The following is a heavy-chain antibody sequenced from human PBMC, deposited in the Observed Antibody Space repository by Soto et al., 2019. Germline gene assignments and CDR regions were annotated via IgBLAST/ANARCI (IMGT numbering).Heavy chain of an antibody. J-gene: IGHJ3*02. CDR3: ARAAYCGGDCYQDAFDI. CDR1: GGSFSGYY. Sequence: PSETLSLTCAVYGGSFSGYYWSWIRQPPGKGLEWIGEINHSGSTNYNPSLKSRVTISVDTSKNQFSLKLSSVTAADTAVYYCARAAYCGGDCYQDAFDIWSQGTMVTVSS. V-gene: IGHV4-34*01. CDR2: INHSGST. D-gene: IGHD2-21*02.